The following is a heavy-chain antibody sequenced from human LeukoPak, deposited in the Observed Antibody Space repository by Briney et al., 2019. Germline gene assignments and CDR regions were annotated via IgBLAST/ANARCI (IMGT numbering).Heavy chain of an antibody. CDR2: ISGIGRTT. Sequence: GGSLRLSCAASGFTFSNYAMSWVRQAPGKGLEWVSGISGIGRTTYYADSVKGRFTISRDNSKNTLYLQMNSLRAEDTAVYYCAKASTSGWFPFDYWGQGTLVTVSS. D-gene: IGHD6-19*01. CDR3: AKASTSGWFPFDY. CDR1: GFTFSNYA. V-gene: IGHV3-23*01. J-gene: IGHJ4*02.